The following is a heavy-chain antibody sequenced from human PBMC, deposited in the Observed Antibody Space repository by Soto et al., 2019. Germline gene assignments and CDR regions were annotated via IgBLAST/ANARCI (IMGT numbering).Heavy chain of an antibody. D-gene: IGHD3-22*01. V-gene: IGHV3-53*01. CDR3: ARDHDGVIIDY. CDR2: IYSGGST. J-gene: IGHJ4*02. CDR1: GFTVSSNY. Sequence: GGSLRLSCAASGFTVSSNYMSWVRQAPGKGLEWVSVIYSGGSTYYADSVKGRFTISRDNSKNTLYLQMNSLRAEDTAVYYCARDHDGVIIDYWGQGTLVTVSS.